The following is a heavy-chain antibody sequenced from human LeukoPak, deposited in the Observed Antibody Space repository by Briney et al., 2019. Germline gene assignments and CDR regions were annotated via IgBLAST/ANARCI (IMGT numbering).Heavy chain of an antibody. CDR3: VKDLGSAITSALALDV. Sequence: GGSLRLSCAASGFTFSNFWMTWVRQAPGKGLEWVANIKEDGSDKNYVDSFKGRFTISRDNRKNLLHLQMNSLRPDDSAVYYCVKDLGSAITSALALDVWGQGTTVTVSS. J-gene: IGHJ6*02. CDR2: IKEDGSDK. CDR1: GFTFSNFW. V-gene: IGHV3-7*03. D-gene: IGHD2-15*01.